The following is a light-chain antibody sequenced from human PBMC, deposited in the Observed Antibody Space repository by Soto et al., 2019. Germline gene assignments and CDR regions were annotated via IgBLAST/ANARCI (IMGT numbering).Light chain of an antibody. Sequence: DIVMTQTPLASAVTLGQPASISCRSSQSLVHSDGNTHLSWLQQRPGQPPRLLMYKISNRFSGVPDRFSGSGAGTDFTLKISRVEAEDVGVYYCMQATQFPITFGQGTRLEI. CDR3: MQATQFPIT. V-gene: IGKV2-24*01. CDR1: QSLVHSDGNTH. J-gene: IGKJ5*01. CDR2: KIS.